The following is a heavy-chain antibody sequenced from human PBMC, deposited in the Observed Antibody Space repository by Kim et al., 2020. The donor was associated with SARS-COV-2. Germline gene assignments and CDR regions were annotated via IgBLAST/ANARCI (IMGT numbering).Heavy chain of an antibody. CDR3: AREKEEGFDY. Sequence: SIDYADSVKGRFTISRDNAKNSRYLQMNSLRAEDTAVYYCAREKEEGFDYWGQGTLVTVSS. J-gene: IGHJ4*02. V-gene: IGHV3-21*01. CDR2: SI.